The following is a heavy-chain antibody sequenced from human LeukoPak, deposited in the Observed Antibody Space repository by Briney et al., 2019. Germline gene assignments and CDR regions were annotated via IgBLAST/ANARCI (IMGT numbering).Heavy chain of an antibody. CDR3: AKDGMSGYGSDFDY. Sequence: GRSLRLSCAASGFTFDDYAMNWVRQAPGKGLEWVSGISWNSGSICYADSVKCRFTISRDNAKNSLYLQINSLRAEDTALYYCAKDGMSGYGSDFDYWGQGTLVTVSS. CDR1: GFTFDDYA. J-gene: IGHJ4*02. D-gene: IGHD5-12*01. CDR2: ISWNSGSI. V-gene: IGHV3-9*01.